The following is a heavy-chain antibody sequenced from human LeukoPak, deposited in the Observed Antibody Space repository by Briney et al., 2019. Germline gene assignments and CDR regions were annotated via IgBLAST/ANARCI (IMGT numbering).Heavy chain of an antibody. CDR3: ARDGQWLVGLYYFDY. V-gene: IGHV1-2*02. CDR2: INPNSGGT. D-gene: IGHD6-19*01. CDR1: GYTFTGYY. J-gene: IGHJ4*02. Sequence: GASVKVSCKASGYTFTGYYMHWVRQAPGQGLEWMGWINPNSGGTNYAQKFQGRVTMTRDTSISTAYMELSRLRSDDTTVYYCARDGQWLVGLYYFDYWDQGTLVTVSS.